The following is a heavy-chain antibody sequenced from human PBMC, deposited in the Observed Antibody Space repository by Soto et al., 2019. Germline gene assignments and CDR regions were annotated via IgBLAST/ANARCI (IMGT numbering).Heavy chain of an antibody. CDR1: GAYSSSSNYY. CDR2: MYYSGRT. D-gene: IGHD4-17*01. J-gene: IGHJ6*02. CDR3: ARHGNTVTTGYYYGMDV. Sequence: PSETLSLTCTVSGAYSSSSNYYWGWIRQPPGRGLEWIGTMYYSGRTYYNPSLKSRVTTSVDTSKNQFSLKLSAVTATDTAVYYCARHGNTVTTGYYYGMDVWGQGTTVTVSS. V-gene: IGHV4-39*01.